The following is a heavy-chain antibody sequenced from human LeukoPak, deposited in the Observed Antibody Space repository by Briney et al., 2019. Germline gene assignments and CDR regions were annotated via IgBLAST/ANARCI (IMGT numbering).Heavy chain of an antibody. Sequence: GGSLRLSCAASGFTVSSNFMSWVRQAPGKGLEWVSSISNSGGRTFYTDSVKGRFTISRDNSKITLYLQMNSLRAEDTAVYYCAKSYNGYESKPDYWGQGTLVTVSS. J-gene: IGHJ4*02. CDR3: AKSYNGYESKPDY. V-gene: IGHV3-23*01. CDR1: GFTVSSNF. D-gene: IGHD5-12*01. CDR2: ISNSGGRT.